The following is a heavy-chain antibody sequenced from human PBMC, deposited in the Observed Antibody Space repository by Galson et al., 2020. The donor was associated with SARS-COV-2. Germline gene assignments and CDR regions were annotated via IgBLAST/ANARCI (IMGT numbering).Heavy chain of an antibody. CDR1: AFTFSSYD. CDR2: IGTAGDT. D-gene: IGHD2-2*01. CDR3: ARGSEETRYCSSTSCSHYYYYYRDV. J-gene: IGHJ6*03. V-gene: IGHV3-13*01. Sequence: GGSLRLSCAASAFTFSSYDMPWVRQATGKGLEWVSAIGTAGDTYYPGSVRGRFTISRENAKNSLYLQINSLRAGDTAVYYCARGSEETRYCSSTSCSHYYYYYRDVWGKGTTVTVSS.